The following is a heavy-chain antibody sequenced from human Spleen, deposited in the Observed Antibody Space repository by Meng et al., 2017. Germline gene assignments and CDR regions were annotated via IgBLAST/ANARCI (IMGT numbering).Heavy chain of an antibody. Sequence: QGQLQQWGAGLLKPSGTLSLTCAVYGGSFSGYYWNWIRQPPGKGLEWIGEINHSGSTNYNPSLKSRVTISVDTSKNQFSLKLSSVTAADTAVYYCARAILKWFGYDYWGQGTLVTVSS. CDR3: ARAILKWFGYDY. CDR2: INHSGST. D-gene: IGHD3-10*01. CDR1: GGSFSGYY. J-gene: IGHJ4*02. V-gene: IGHV4-34*01.